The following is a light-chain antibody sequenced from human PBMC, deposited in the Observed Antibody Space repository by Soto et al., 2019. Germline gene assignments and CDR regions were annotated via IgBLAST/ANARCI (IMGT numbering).Light chain of an antibody. CDR2: GTS. CDR1: QIFSSSY. V-gene: IGKV3-20*01. CDR3: QRYGSSQGT. J-gene: IGKJ4*01. Sequence: EIVLTQSPGTLSLSPGERATLSCRASQIFSSSYLAWYQQKPGQAPRLLIYGTSSRATGIPDRFSGSAAGTDFTLTISRLEPEDFAVYYCQRYGSSQGTFGGGTKVEIK.